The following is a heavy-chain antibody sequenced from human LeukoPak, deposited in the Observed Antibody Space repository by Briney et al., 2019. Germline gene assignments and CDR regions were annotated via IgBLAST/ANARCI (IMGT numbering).Heavy chain of an antibody. J-gene: IGHJ4*02. CDR2: IHHSGST. Sequence: SEALSLSRRVFRGSISSSIYYWGWIRQPPGKRLEWVGSIHHSGSTYFKPSLKSRVTISVDTSKNQFSLKLSSVTAADTAVYYCARASITMVRGVIGMLFDYWGQGTLVTVSS. V-gene: IGHV4-39*07. CDR3: ARASITMVRGVIGMLFDY. CDR1: RGSISSSIYY. D-gene: IGHD3-10*01.